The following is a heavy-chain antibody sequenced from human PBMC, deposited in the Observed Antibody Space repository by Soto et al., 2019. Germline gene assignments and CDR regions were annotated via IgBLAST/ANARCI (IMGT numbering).Heavy chain of an antibody. Sequence: ASVKVSCKASGYTFTGYYMHWVRQAPGQGLEWMGWINPNSGGTNYAQKFQGWVTMTRDTSISTAYKELSRLRSDDTALFYCATGYCRGGSCYDLFDYWGQGTLVTVSS. D-gene: IGHD2-15*01. CDR1: GYTFTGYY. CDR3: ATGYCRGGSCYDLFDY. CDR2: INPNSGGT. V-gene: IGHV1-2*04. J-gene: IGHJ4*02.